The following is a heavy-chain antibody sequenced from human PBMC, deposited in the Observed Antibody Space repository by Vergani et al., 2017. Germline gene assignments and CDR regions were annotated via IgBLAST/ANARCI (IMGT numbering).Heavy chain of an antibody. D-gene: IGHD3-10*01. V-gene: IGHV1-69*04. CDR3: ARARAIWFGAFDY. J-gene: IGHJ4*02. CDR2: IIPILGIA. Sequence: QVQLVQSGAEVKKPGSSVKVSCKASGGTFSSYAISWVRQAPGQGLEWMGRIIPILGIANYAQKFQGRVTITADKSTSTAYMELSRLRSDDTAVYYCARARAIWFGAFDYWGQGTLVTVSS. CDR1: GGTFSSYA.